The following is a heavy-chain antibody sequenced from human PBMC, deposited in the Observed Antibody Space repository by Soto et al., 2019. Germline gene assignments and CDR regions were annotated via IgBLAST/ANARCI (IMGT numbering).Heavy chain of an antibody. CDR2: IYWDDDK. CDR3: AHSQYSSGWAYYYYGMDV. J-gene: IGHJ6*02. Sequence: QITLKESGPTLVKPTQTLTLTCTFSGFSLSTSGVGVGWIRQPPGKALEWLALIYWDDDKRYSPSLKSRLTITKDTSKHQVVLTMTNMDPVDTATYYCAHSQYSSGWAYYYYGMDVWGQGTTVTVSS. D-gene: IGHD6-19*01. V-gene: IGHV2-5*02. CDR1: GFSLSTSGVG.